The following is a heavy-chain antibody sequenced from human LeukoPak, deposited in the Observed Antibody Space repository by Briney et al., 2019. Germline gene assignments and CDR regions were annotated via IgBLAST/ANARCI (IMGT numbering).Heavy chain of an antibody. J-gene: IGHJ6*03. CDR2: INHSRST. D-gene: IGHD6-19*01. V-gene: IGHV4-34*01. CDR3: ARVFLGRYGLGYMDV. CDR1: GGSFSGDY. Sequence: PSETLSLTCAVYGGSFSGDYWSWVRQPPGKGLEWIWKINHSRSTNYNPSLKSRVTISVDTSKNQFSLKLSSVTAAAAAVYYCARVFLGRYGLGYMDVWGKGTPVTVSS.